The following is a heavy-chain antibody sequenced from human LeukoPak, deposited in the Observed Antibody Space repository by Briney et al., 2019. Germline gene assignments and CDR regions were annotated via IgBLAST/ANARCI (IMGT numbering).Heavy chain of an antibody. Sequence: PGGSLRLSCVISGFTFSTYTMNWVRQAPGKGLEWVSSISSTSNYIDYADSVKGRFTISRDNAKNPLYLQMNSLRGEDTAVYYCTVHTGMGYWGQGTLVTVSS. D-gene: IGHD5-18*01. CDR3: TVHTGMGY. CDR2: ISSTSNYI. J-gene: IGHJ4*02. CDR1: GFTFSTYT. V-gene: IGHV3-21*01.